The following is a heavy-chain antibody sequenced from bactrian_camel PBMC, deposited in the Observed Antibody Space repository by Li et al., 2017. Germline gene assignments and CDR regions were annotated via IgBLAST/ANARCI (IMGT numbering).Heavy chain of an antibody. CDR3: APDSSPQMGCY. D-gene: IGHD3*01. CDR2: ISSDGAT. V-gene: IGHV3S63*01. J-gene: IGHJ4*01. CDR1: EFTFEDSD. Sequence: HVQLEESGGGSVQAGGSLTLSCTASEFTFEDSDVGWYRQVPDFECEWISTISSDGATYYADSVKGRFTISQDNAKSTTWLQMNNLKLDDTAMYYCAPDSSPQMGCYWTRGTQVTVS.